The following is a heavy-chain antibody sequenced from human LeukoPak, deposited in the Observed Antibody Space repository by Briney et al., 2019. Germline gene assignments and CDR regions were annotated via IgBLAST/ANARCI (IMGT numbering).Heavy chain of an antibody. CDR1: GFTFSNYW. D-gene: IGHD2-2*01. Sequence: PGGSLRLSCAASGFTFSNYWMSWVRQAPGKGLEWVSVIYSGGSTYYADSVKGRFTISRDNSKNTLYLQMNSLRAEDTAVYYCARVLSTSLGVDYWGQGTLVTVSS. J-gene: IGHJ4*02. CDR3: ARVLSTSLGVDY. CDR2: IYSGGST. V-gene: IGHV3-53*01.